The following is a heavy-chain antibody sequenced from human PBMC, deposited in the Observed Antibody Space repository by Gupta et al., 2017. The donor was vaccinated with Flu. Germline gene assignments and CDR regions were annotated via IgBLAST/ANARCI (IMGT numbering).Heavy chain of an antibody. CDR3: AKSTVVVVVPAAYLDY. J-gene: IGHJ4*02. Sequence: EVQLLESGGGLVQPGGSLRLSCAASGFTFSSYAMSWVRQAPGKGLEWVSAISGSGGSTYYADSVKGRFTISRDNSKNTLYLQMNSLRAEDTAVYYCAKSTVVVVVPAAYLDYWGQGTLVTVSS. D-gene: IGHD2-2*01. V-gene: IGHV3-23*01. CDR1: GFTFSSYA. CDR2: ISGSGGST.